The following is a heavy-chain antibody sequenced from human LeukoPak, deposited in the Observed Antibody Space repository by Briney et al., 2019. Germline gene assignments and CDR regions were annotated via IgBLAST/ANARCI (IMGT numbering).Heavy chain of an antibody. CDR2: IYHSGST. Sequence: PSETLSLTCTVSGYSISSGYYWGWIRQPPGKGLEWIGSIYHSGSTYYNPSLKSRVTISVDTSKNQFSLKLRSVTAADTAVYYCARGRDSSGWYFDFDYWGQGTLVTVSS. J-gene: IGHJ4*02. V-gene: IGHV4-38-2*02. CDR1: GYSISSGYY. CDR3: ARGRDSSGWYFDFDY. D-gene: IGHD6-19*01.